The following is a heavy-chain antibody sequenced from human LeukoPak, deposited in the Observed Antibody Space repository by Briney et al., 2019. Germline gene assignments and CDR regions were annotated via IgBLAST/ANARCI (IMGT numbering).Heavy chain of an antibody. Sequence: SETLSLTCTVSGGSISSNSYYWGWIRQPPGKGLEWIGSIYYSGSMYYNPSLKSRVTISVDTSKNQFSLKLSSVTAADTAIYYCARRYYYDSSGYYYFLDYWGQGTLVTVSS. CDR1: GGSISSNSYY. CDR2: IYYSGSM. V-gene: IGHV4-39*01. D-gene: IGHD3-22*01. J-gene: IGHJ4*02. CDR3: ARRYYYDSSGYYYFLDY.